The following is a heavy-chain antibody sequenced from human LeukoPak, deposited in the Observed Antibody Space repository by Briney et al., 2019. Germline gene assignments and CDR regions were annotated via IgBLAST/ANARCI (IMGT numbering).Heavy chain of an antibody. Sequence: GGSLRLSCAASGFVFSNYWMTWVRQAPGKGLEWVASINDGGGGKYYVDSVKGRFTISRDNAQKSLYLEMHSLRAEDTAVYYCARAVTSTEGYWGQGTLVTVSS. CDR3: ARAVTSTEGY. CDR2: INDGGGGK. D-gene: IGHD4-17*01. V-gene: IGHV3-7*03. J-gene: IGHJ1*01. CDR1: GFVFSNYW.